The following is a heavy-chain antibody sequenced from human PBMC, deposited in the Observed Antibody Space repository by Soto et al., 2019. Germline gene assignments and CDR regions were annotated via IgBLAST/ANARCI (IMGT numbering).Heavy chain of an antibody. CDR3: AKEWEHHAGILNY. Sequence: EVQLVESGGGLVQPGRSLRLSCAASGFTFDDYAMHWVRQAPGKGLEWVPGISWNSGSIGYADSVKGRFTSSRDNAKNSLYLQMNSLRAEDTALYYCAKEWEHHAGILNYWFQGTMVTVSS. J-gene: IGHJ4*02. CDR2: ISWNSGSI. D-gene: IGHD1-26*01. CDR1: GFTFDDYA. V-gene: IGHV3-9*01.